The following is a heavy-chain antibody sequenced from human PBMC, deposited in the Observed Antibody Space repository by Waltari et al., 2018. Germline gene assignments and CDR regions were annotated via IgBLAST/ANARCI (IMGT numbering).Heavy chain of an antibody. J-gene: IGHJ4*02. Sequence: QVELQESGPGLVKPSETLSLTCTVSGGSVSSGSYYWNWIRQFPGKGLEWIGYIHYITNTNDNPSLESRVTLSVDTSKNRFSLKLCFVTAADTAVYYCARSYLSPIFDYWGQGTLVTVSS. CDR2: IHYITNT. CDR3: ARSYLSPIFDY. CDR1: GGSVSSGSYY. V-gene: IGHV4-61*01.